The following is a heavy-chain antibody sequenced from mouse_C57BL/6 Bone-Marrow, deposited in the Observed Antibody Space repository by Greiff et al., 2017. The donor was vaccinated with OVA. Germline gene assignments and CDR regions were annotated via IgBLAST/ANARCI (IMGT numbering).Heavy chain of an antibody. CDR2: IYPGSGNT. CDR3: ARSRLGYYFDY. CDR1: GYTFTDYY. D-gene: IGHD4-1*01. J-gene: IGHJ2*01. V-gene: IGHV1-76*01. Sequence: QVQLKQSGAELVRPGASVKLSCKASGYTFTDYYINWVKQRPGQGLEWIARIYPGSGNTYYNEKFKGKATLTAEKSSSTAYMQLSSLTSEDSAVYFCARSRLGYYFDYWGQGTTLTVSS.